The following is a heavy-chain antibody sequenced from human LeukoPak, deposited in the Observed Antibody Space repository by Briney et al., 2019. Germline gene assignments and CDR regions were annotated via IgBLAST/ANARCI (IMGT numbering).Heavy chain of an antibody. V-gene: IGHV1-69*13. D-gene: IGHD3-16*01. Sequence: SVKVSCKASGGTFSSYAISWVRQAPGQGLEWMGGIIPIFGTANYAQKFQGRVTITADESTSTAYMELSSLRSEDTAVYYCARDPRGSVGMDVWGQGTTVTVSS. CDR3: ARDPRGSVGMDV. J-gene: IGHJ6*02. CDR2: IIPIFGTA. CDR1: GGTFSSYA.